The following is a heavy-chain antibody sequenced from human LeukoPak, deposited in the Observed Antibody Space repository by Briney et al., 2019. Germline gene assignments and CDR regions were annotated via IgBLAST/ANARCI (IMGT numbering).Heavy chain of an antibody. CDR2: ISHSGYDI. Sequence: PGGSLNLSCAASGFTFSRYSMNWVRQAPGKGLEWVSSISHSGYDIYYADSVKGRFTISRDNAKNSLSLQMNNLRIDDTAVYYCANHLACGSTTCPSFDHWGQGTLVTVSS. CDR1: GFTFSRYS. V-gene: IGHV3-21*01. D-gene: IGHD2-2*01. CDR3: ANHLACGSTTCPSFDH. J-gene: IGHJ4*02.